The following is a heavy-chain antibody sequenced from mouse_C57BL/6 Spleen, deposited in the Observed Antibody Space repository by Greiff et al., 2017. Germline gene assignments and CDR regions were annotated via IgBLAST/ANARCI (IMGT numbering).Heavy chain of an antibody. D-gene: IGHD2-1*01. J-gene: IGHJ3*01. Sequence: VQLQQSGPELVKPGASVKIPCKASGYTFTDYNMDWVKQSHGKSLEWIGDINPNNGGTIYNQKFKGKATLTVDKSSSTAYMELRSLTSEDTAVYYCARRSVYYGNYGGFADWGQGTLVTVSA. V-gene: IGHV1-18*01. CDR3: ARRSVYYGNYGGFAD. CDR2: INPNNGGT. CDR1: GYTFTDYN.